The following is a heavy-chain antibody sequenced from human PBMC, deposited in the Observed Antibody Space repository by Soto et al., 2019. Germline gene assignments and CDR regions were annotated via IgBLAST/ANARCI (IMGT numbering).Heavy chain of an antibody. Sequence: QVQLQQSGPGLVKPSETLSLTCTVSGGSISTYYWSWIRQPPGKGLEWIGYIYYGGSANYNPSLGSRLTISLDRSKKQFSLRLNSVTAADTAVYYCSSGGHCTDGVCSALDFWGQGTLVTVSS. CDR1: GGSISTYY. V-gene: IGHV4-59*08. J-gene: IGHJ4*02. D-gene: IGHD2-8*01. CDR2: IYYGGSA. CDR3: SSGGHCTDGVCSALDF.